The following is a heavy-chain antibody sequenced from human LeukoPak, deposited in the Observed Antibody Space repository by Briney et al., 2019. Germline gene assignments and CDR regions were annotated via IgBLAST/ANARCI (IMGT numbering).Heavy chain of an antibody. V-gene: IGHV3-23*01. D-gene: IGHD2-2*02. CDR2: ISGSGGST. CDR1: GFTFSSYG. J-gene: IGHJ2*01. Sequence: PGGSLRLSCAASGFTFSSYGMSWVRQAPGKGLEWVSAISGSGGSTYYADSVKGRFTISRDNSKNTLYLQMNSLRAEDTAVYYCAKEGPGFPAAISSGYFDPWGRGTLVTVSS. CDR3: AKEGPGFPAAISSGYFDP.